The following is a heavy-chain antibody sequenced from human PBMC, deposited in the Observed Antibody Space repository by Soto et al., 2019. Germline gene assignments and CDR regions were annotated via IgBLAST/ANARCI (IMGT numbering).Heavy chain of an antibody. V-gene: IGHV4-61*01. J-gene: IGHJ6*02. CDR1: GGSVSSGSYY. Sequence: PSETLSLTCTVSGGSVSSGSYYWSWIRQPPGKGLEWIGYIYYSGSTNYNPSLKSRVTISVDTSKNQFSMKLSSVTAADTAVYYCARVGCGGQLLLGVLVRYYYGMDVWGQGTTVTVSS. D-gene: IGHD2-2*01. CDR3: ARVGCGGQLLLGVLVRYYYGMDV. CDR2: IYYSGST.